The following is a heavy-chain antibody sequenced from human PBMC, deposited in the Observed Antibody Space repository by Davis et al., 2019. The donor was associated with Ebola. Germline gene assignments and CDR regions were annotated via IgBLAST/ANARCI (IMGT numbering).Heavy chain of an antibody. CDR2: ISGSGAHT. J-gene: IGHJ2*01. D-gene: IGHD3-10*01. CDR1: GFTFSSYA. Sequence: PGGSLRLSCAASGFTFSSYAMSWVRQAPGKGLEWVSTISGSGAHTYYADSVKGRFTISRDNSKNALYLQMNSLRAEDTAVYYCATTSYYYWYFDLWGRGTLVTVSS. V-gene: IGHV3-23*01. CDR3: ATTSYYYWYFDL.